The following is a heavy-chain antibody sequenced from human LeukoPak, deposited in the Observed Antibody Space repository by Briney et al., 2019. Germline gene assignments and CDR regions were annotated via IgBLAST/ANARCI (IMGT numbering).Heavy chain of an antibody. CDR3: AKSTISIAAARWGYYYYGMDV. CDR1: GFTFSSYA. J-gene: IGHJ6*02. CDR2: ISGSGGRT. D-gene: IGHD6-13*01. Sequence: GGSLRLSCAASGFTFSSYAMSWVGQAPGKGLEGVSAISGSGGRTYYADSVKGRFTISRDNSKNTLYLQMNSLRAEDTAVYYCAKSTISIAAARWGYYYYGMDVWGQGTTVTVSS. V-gene: IGHV3-23*01.